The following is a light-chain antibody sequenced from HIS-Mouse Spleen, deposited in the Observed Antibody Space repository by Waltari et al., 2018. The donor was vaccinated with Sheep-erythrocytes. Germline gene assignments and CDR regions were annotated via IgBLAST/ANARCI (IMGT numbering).Light chain of an antibody. J-gene: IGKJ1*01. CDR2: LGS. CDR3: MQALQTPWT. V-gene: IGKV2-28*01. CDR1: QSLLHSNGYNY. Sequence: DIVMTQSLLSLPVTLGEPASSSCRSSQSLLHSNGYNYLDWYLQKPAQSPQLLIYLGSNRASGVPDRFSGSGSGTDFTLKIRRVEAEDVGVYYCMQALQTPWTCGQGTKVEIK.